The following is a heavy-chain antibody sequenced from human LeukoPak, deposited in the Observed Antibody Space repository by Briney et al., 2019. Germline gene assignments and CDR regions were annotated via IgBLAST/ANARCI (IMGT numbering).Heavy chain of an antibody. CDR2: MNPNSGNT. Sequence: ASVKVSCKPSGYTFTSYDINWVREATGQGLEWMGWMNPNSGNTGYAQKFQGRVTMTRNTSISTAYMELSSLRSEDTAVYYCARGTTYYGMDVWGQGTTVTVSS. V-gene: IGHV1-8*01. CDR1: GYTFTSYD. J-gene: IGHJ6*02. D-gene: IGHD1-1*01. CDR3: ARGTTYYGMDV.